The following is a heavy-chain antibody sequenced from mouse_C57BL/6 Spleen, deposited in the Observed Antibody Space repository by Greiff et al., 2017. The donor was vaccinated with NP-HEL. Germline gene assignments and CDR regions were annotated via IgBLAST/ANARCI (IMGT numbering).Heavy chain of an antibody. CDR1: GYTFTSYW. D-gene: IGHD1-1*01. V-gene: IGHV1-55*01. CDR3: ARHYGSSYVGAMDY. CDR2: IYPGSGST. Sequence: QVQLQQPGAELVKPGASVKMSCKASGYTFTSYWITWVKQRPGQGLEWIGDIYPGSGSTNYNEKFKSKATLTVDTSSSTAYMQLSSLTSEDSAVYYCARHYGSSYVGAMDYWGQGTSVTVSS. J-gene: IGHJ4*01.